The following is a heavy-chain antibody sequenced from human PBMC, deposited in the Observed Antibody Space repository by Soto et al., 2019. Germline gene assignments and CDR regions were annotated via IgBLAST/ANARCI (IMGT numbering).Heavy chain of an antibody. CDR2: IDPSDSYT. Sequence: GESLKISCKGSGYSFTNYWITWVRQMPGKGLEWMGKIDPSDSYTNYSPSFQGHVTISTDKSISTAYLQWSSLKASDTAMYYCARLSYYGSVDYYYGMDVWGQGTMVTVSS. D-gene: IGHD3-10*01. CDR3: ARLSYYGSVDYYYGMDV. CDR1: GYSFTNYW. J-gene: IGHJ6*02. V-gene: IGHV5-10-1*01.